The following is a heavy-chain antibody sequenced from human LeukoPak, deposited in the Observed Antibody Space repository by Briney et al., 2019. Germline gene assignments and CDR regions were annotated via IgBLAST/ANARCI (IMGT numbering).Heavy chain of an antibody. CDR3: ARDSRDSSGYYSQFDY. J-gene: IGHJ4*02. CDR2: INWNGGST. CDR1: GFTFDDYG. D-gene: IGHD3-22*01. V-gene: IGHV3-20*04. Sequence: AGGSLRLSCAASGFTFDDYGMSWVRQAPGKGLEWVSGINWNGGSTGYADSVKGRFTISRDNAKNSLYLQMNSLRAEDTALYYCARDSRDSSGYYSQFDYWGQGTLVTVSS.